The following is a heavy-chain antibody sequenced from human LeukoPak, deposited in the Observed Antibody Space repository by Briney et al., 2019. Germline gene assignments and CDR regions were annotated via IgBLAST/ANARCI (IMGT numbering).Heavy chain of an antibody. CDR3: ARDRLLGRRPNVSAFDI. CDR1: GYTFIGYY. CDR2: INPNSGGT. J-gene: IGHJ3*02. Sequence: ASVKVSCKASGYTFIGYYMHWVRQAPGQGLEWMGWINPNSGGTNYAQKFQGRVTMTRDTSISTAYMELSRLRSDDTAVYYCARDRLLGRRPNVSAFDIWGQGTMVTVSS. D-gene: IGHD5/OR15-5a*01. V-gene: IGHV1-2*02.